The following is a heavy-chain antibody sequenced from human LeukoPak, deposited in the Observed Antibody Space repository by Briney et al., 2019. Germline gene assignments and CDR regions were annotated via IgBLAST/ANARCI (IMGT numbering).Heavy chain of an antibody. V-gene: IGHV3-30*01. D-gene: IGHD3-3*01. J-gene: IGHJ4*02. CDR1: GFTFSSYA. CDR2: ISYDGSNK. CDR3: ARGHYDFWSGYNQYYFDY. Sequence: PGGSLRLSCAASGFTFSSYAMHWVRQAPGKGLEWVAVISYDGSNKYYADSVKGRFAISRDNSKNTLYLQMNSLRAEDTAVYYCARGHYDFWSGYNQYYFDYWGQGTLVTVSS.